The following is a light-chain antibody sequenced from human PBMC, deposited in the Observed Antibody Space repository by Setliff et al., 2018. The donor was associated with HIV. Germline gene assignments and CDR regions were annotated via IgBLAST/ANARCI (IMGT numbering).Light chain of an antibody. Sequence: QSVLTQPASVSGSPGQSITISCSGASSDVGNYNLVSWYQQPPGKAPKLMVYEVTKRPLGVSTRFSGSKSGNTASLTISGLQAEDEADYYCCSYAGSHTFYVFGTGTKVTVL. CDR3: CSYAGSHTFYV. CDR1: SSDVGNYNL. CDR2: EVT. V-gene: IGLV2-23*02. J-gene: IGLJ1*01.